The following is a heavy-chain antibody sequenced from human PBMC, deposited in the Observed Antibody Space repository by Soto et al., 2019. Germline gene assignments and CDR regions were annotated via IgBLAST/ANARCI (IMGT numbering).Heavy chain of an antibody. CDR2: INHSGST. Sequence: SETLSLTCAVYGGSFSGYYWSWIRQPPGKGLEWIGEINHSGSTNYNPSLKSRVTISVDTSKNQFSLKLSSVTAADTAVYYCARGLLAARGYYYGMDVWGQGTPGTVS. CDR1: GGSFSGYY. D-gene: IGHD6-6*01. J-gene: IGHJ6*02. V-gene: IGHV4-34*01. CDR3: ARGLLAARGYYYGMDV.